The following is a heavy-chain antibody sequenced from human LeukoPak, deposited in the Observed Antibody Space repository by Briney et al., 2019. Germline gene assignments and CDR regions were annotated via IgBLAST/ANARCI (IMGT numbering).Heavy chain of an antibody. CDR3: ASQPAYGGRYYFDY. V-gene: IGHV1-2*06. CDR1: GYTFTGYY. J-gene: IGHJ4*02. Sequence: ASVKASCKASGYTFTGYYMHWVRQAPGQGLEWMGRINPNSGGTNYAQKFQGSVTMTRDTSISTAYMELSRLRSDDTAVYYCASQPAYGGRYYFDYWGQGTLVTVSS. CDR2: INPNSGGT. D-gene: IGHD4/OR15-4a*01.